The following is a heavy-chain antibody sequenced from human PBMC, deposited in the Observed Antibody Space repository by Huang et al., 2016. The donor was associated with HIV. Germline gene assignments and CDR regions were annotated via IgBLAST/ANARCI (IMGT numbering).Heavy chain of an antibody. V-gene: IGHV4-34*02. D-gene: IGHD1-1*01. CDR3: ARDATTNPRGWFDP. CDR2: RTHLGSS. CDR1: GGSLRDYY. J-gene: IGHJ5*02. Sequence: QVLLEQWGAGLLESAETLSLTCAVYGGSLRDYYWSWLRQPPGKGLEWIGERTHLGSSNDNPSLRSRVSISVDGSKKQFSLKLKSVTDADTAIYYCARDATTNPRGWFDPWGQGTLVTVSS.